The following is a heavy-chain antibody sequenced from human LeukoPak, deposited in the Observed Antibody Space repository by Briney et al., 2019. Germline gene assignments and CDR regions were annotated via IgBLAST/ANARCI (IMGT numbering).Heavy chain of an antibody. D-gene: IGHD3-22*01. CDR2: MNPNSGNT. Sequence: ASVKVSCKASGYTFTSYDINWVRQATGQGLEWMGWMNPNSGNTGYAQKFQGRVTMTRNTSISAAYMELSSLRSEDTAVYYCARVAYYYDSSGYYPTRVAFDIWGQGTMVTVSS. V-gene: IGHV1-8*01. J-gene: IGHJ3*02. CDR1: GYTFTSYD. CDR3: ARVAYYYDSSGYYPTRVAFDI.